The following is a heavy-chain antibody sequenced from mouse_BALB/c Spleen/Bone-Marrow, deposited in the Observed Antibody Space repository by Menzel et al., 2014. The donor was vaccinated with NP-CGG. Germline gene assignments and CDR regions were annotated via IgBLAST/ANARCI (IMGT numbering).Heavy chain of an antibody. CDR2: ISSGGSYT. Sequence: EVHLVESGGGLVMPGGSLKLSCAASGFAFSSYDMSWVRQTPEKRLEWVATISSGGSYTYYPDSVKGRFTISRDNARNTLYLQMSSLRSEDTALYYCARPLTGAYFDYWGQGTTLTVSS. CDR1: GFAFSSYD. CDR3: ARPLTGAYFDY. D-gene: IGHD4-1*01. J-gene: IGHJ2*01. V-gene: IGHV5-9*02.